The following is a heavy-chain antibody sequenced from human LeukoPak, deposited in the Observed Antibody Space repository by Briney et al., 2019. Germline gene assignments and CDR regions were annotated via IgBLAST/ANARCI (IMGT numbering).Heavy chain of an antibody. Sequence: GGSLRLSCAASGFTFSNAWMSWVRQAPRKGLEWFGRIKSKVDGGTTDYAAPVKGRFTISRDESKNTLYLQMNRLKTEDTAVYYCTTFTWALRDYWGQGTLVTVSS. V-gene: IGHV3-15*01. CDR3: TTFTWALRDY. CDR1: GFTFSNAW. J-gene: IGHJ4*02. CDR2: IKSKVDGGTT. D-gene: IGHD1-26*01.